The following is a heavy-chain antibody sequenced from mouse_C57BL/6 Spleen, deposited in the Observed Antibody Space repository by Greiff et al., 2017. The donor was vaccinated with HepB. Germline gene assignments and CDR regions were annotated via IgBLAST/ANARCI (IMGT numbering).Heavy chain of an antibody. CDR2: IYPRSGNT. V-gene: IGHV1-81*01. CDR3: ARGDGVPYYFDY. CDR1: GYTFTSYG. D-gene: IGHD2-3*01. Sequence: VQLQQSGAELARPGASVKLSCKASGYTFTSYGISWVKQRTGQGLEWIGEIYPRSGNTYYNEKFKGKATLTADKSSSTAYMELRSLTSEDSAVYFCARGDGVPYYFDYWGQGTTLTVSS. J-gene: IGHJ2*01.